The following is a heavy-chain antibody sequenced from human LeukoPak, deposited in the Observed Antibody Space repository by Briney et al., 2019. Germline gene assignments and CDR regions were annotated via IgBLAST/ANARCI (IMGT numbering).Heavy chain of an antibody. CDR2: IIPVFGSV. CDR1: GGTFNNYA. D-gene: IGHD3-22*01. CDR3: ARPSKYYYDSTDYYTGAFDI. V-gene: IGHV1-69*13. J-gene: IGHJ3*02. Sequence: SVKVSCKASGGTFNNYAITWVRQAPGQGLEWMGGIIPVFGSVNYAQKFQARVTITADASTNTAYMELSSLRSEDTAVYYCARPSKYYYDSTDYYTGAFDIWGQGTMVTVSS.